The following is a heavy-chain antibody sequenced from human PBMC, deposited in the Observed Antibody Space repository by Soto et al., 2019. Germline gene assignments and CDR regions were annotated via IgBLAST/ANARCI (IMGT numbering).Heavy chain of an antibody. Sequence: QVQLVQSEADVKKPGSSVKVSCKSSGGTFSRFSINWVRQAPGRGLEWMGGVIPIFDIINYAEKFQGRVTITADKSTNTAYMELSSLTSEDTAVYYCARDGGTTVITKFDYWGQGNLVIVSS. V-gene: IGHV1-69*17. CDR1: GGTFSRFS. J-gene: IGHJ4*02. D-gene: IGHD4-17*01. CDR3: ARDGGTTVITKFDY. CDR2: VIPIFDII.